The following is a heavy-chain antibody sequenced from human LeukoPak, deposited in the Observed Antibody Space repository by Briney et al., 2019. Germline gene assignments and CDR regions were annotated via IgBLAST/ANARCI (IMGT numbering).Heavy chain of an antibody. CDR1: GHTFTSYY. D-gene: IGHD3-22*01. V-gene: IGHV1-2*06. CDR2: INPNSGGT. Sequence: ASVKVSCKASGHTFTSYYMHWVRQAPGQGLEWMGRINPNSGGTNYAQKFQGRVTMTRDTSISTAYMELSRLRSDDTAVYYCARGAISGYYLWFDYWGQGTLVTVSS. J-gene: IGHJ5*01. CDR3: ARGAISGYYLWFDY.